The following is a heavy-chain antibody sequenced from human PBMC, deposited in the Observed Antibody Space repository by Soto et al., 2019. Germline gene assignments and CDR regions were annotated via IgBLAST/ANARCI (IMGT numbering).Heavy chain of an antibody. Sequence: GGSLRLSCAASGFTFSSYAMSWVRQAPGKGLGWVSAISGSGGSTYYADSVKGRFTISRDNSKNTLYLQMNSLRAEDTAVYYCAKDPGIAADVHHFDYWGQGTLVTVSS. D-gene: IGHD6-13*01. CDR1: GFTFSSYA. CDR2: ISGSGGST. J-gene: IGHJ4*02. V-gene: IGHV3-23*01. CDR3: AKDPGIAADVHHFDY.